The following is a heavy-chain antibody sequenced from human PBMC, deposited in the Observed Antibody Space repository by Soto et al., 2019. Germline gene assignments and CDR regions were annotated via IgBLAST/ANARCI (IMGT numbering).Heavy chain of an antibody. D-gene: IGHD1-26*01. CDR3: AREEGASGY. V-gene: IGHV4-59*01. J-gene: IGHJ4*02. Sequence: SETLSLTCTVSGGSISSYYCSWIRQPPGKGLEWIGYIYYSGSTNYNPSLKSRVTISADTSKNQFSLKLSSVTAADTAVYYCAREEGASGYWGQGTLVTVSS. CDR1: GGSISSYY. CDR2: IYYSGST.